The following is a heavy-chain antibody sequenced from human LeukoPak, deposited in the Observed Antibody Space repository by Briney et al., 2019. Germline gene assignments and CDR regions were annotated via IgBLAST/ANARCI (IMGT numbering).Heavy chain of an antibody. CDR1: GYTFTSYY. V-gene: IGHV1-46*03. D-gene: IGHD2-21*01. CDR3: ARASYCGGDCSPGYFDY. J-gene: IGHJ4*02. CDR2: INPSGGST. Sequence: ASVKVSCKASGYTFTSYYMHWVRQAPGQGLEWMGIINPSGGSTSYAQKFQGRVTMTRDTSTSTVYMELSSLRSEDTAVHYCARASYCGGDCSPGYFDYWGQGTLVTVSS.